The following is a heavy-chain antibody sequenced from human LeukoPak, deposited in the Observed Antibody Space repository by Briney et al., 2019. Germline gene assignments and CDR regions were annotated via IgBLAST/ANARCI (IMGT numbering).Heavy chain of an antibody. V-gene: IGHV3-33*01. Sequence: GGSLRLSCAASGFTFSRYGMHWVRQAPGKGLEWVAVIWYDGSKKNYADSVKGRFTISRDNSKNTLNLQMTSLRAEDTAVYYCARVSEDYSSGWYEEYFQYWGQGTLVTVSS. CDR3: ARVSEDYSSGWYEEYFQY. CDR2: IWYDGSKK. CDR1: GFTFSRYG. J-gene: IGHJ1*01. D-gene: IGHD6-19*01.